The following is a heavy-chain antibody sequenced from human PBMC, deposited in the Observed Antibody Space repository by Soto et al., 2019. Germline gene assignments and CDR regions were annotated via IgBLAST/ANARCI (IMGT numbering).Heavy chain of an antibody. CDR3: ARAPYRVTMALDYFDY. Sequence: PGGSLRLSCAASGFTFSSYGMHWVRQAPGKGLEWVAVIWYGGSNKYYADSVKGRFTISRDNSKNTLYLQMNSLRAEDTAVYYCARAPYRVTMALDYFDYWGQGTLVTVSS. V-gene: IGHV3-33*01. CDR2: IWYGGSNK. J-gene: IGHJ4*02. CDR1: GFTFSSYG. D-gene: IGHD3-10*01.